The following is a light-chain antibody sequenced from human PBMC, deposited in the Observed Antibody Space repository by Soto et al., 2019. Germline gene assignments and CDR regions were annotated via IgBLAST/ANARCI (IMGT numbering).Light chain of an antibody. J-gene: IGLJ1*01. CDR1: SSNIGAGYD. CDR2: GNS. CDR3: QSYDSSLSGFYV. V-gene: IGLV1-40*01. Sequence: QSVLTQPPSVSGAPGQRVTISCTGSSSNIGAGYDVHWYQQLPGTAPKLLIYGNSNRPSGVPDRFSGSKSGTSASLAITGLRAEDEADYYCQSYDSSLSGFYVFGPGTKVTVL.